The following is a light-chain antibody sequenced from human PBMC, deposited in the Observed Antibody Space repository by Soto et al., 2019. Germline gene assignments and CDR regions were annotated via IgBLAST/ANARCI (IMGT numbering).Light chain of an antibody. CDR2: DVS. CDR3: NSFAGTAHVV. J-gene: IGLJ2*01. V-gene: IGLV2-8*01. CDR1: SSDVGAYNY. Sequence: QSVLAQPPSASGSPGQSVTISCTGTSSDVGAYNYVSWYQQHPGKAPKLIIYDVSQRPSGGPERFSGSKSGNTAALTVSGVQAEDEADYYCNSFAGTAHVVFGGGTKLTVL.